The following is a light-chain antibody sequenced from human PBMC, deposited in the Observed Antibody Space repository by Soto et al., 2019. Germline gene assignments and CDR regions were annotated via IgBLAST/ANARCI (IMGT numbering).Light chain of an antibody. CDR3: QSYDTSLSGSV. J-gene: IGLJ2*01. CDR1: SSNIGAGYN. Sequence: QSVLTQPPSVSGAPGQRVTISCTGSSSNIGAGYNVHWYQKLPGKAPPLLIYGNNFRPSGVPDRFSGSKSDTSGSLAITGLQAEDEADYYCQSYDTSLSGSVFGGGTKVTVL. V-gene: IGLV1-40*01. CDR2: GNN.